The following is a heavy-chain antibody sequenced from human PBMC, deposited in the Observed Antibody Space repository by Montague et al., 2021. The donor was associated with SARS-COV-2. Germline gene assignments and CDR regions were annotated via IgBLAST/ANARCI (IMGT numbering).Heavy chain of an antibody. Sequence: SLRLSCAASGVTLSSYAMNWVRQAPGKGLEWVSSISGSDDTTYYADSVKGRFTISRDSSKNTLYLQMNSLRVEETAVYYCAKGFTSWPRGLFDYWGQGSLVTVSA. CDR1: GVTLSSYA. CDR2: ISGSDDTT. V-gene: IGHV3-23*01. CDR3: AKGFTSWPRGLFDY. D-gene: IGHD2-2*01. J-gene: IGHJ4*02.